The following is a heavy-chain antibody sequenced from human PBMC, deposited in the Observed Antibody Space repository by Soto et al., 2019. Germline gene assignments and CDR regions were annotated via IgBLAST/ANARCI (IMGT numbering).Heavy chain of an antibody. CDR1: GGSISSGDYY. CDR3: ARVGCSGGSCYFYY. V-gene: IGHV4-30-4*01. Sequence: QVQLQESGPGLVKPSQTLSLTCTVSGGSISSGDYYWSWIRQPPGKGLEWIGYIYYSGSTYYNPSLTSRVTISVDTSKHQFSLKLSSVTAADTAVYYCARVGCSGGSCYFYYWGQGTLVTVSS. CDR2: IYYSGST. J-gene: IGHJ4*02. D-gene: IGHD2-15*01.